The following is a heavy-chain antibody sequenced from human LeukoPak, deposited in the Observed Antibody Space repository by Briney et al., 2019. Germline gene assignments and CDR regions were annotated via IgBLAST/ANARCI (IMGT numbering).Heavy chain of an antibody. Sequence: GGSLRLSCAASGFTFSSYAMHWVRQAPGKGLEWVAVISYDGSNKYYADSVKGRFTISRDNSKNTLYLQMNSLRAEDTAVYYCASGLSPLRYDSSGRRKGFDYWGQGTLVTVSS. D-gene: IGHD3-22*01. CDR1: GFTFSSYA. CDR2: ISYDGSNK. V-gene: IGHV3-30*04. J-gene: IGHJ4*02. CDR3: ASGLSPLRYDSSGRRKGFDY.